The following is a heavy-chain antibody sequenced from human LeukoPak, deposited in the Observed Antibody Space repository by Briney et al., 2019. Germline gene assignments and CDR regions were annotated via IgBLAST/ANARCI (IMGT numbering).Heavy chain of an antibody. CDR2: IYWDDDK. J-gene: IGHJ5*02. Sequence: ESGPTLVKPTQPLTLTCTFSGFSLSTSGVGVGWIRQPPGKALEWLALIYWDDDKRYSPSLKSRLTITKDTSKNQVVLTMTNMDPVDTATYYCAHRQMVRGVPCEFDPWGQGTLVTVSS. CDR1: GFSLSTSGVG. D-gene: IGHD3-10*01. CDR3: AHRQMVRGVPCEFDP. V-gene: IGHV2-5*02.